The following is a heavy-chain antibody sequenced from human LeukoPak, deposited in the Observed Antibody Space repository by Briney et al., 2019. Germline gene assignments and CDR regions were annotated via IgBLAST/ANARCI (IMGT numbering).Heavy chain of an antibody. Sequence: ASAKVSCKASGYTFTSYDINWVRQATGQGLEWMGWMNPNSGNTGYAQKFQGRVTMTRNTSISTAYMELSSLRSEDTAVYYCARFYCTNGVCYNFDYWGQGTLVTVSS. V-gene: IGHV1-8*01. J-gene: IGHJ4*02. CDR2: MNPNSGNT. D-gene: IGHD2-8*01. CDR1: GYTFTSYD. CDR3: ARFYCTNGVCYNFDY.